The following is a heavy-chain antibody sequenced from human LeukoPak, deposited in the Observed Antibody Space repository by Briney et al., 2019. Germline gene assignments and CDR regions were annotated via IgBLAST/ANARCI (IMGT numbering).Heavy chain of an antibody. CDR2: IYYSGST. Sequence: SETLSLTCTVSGGSISSYYWGWIRQPPGKGLEWIGSIYYSGSTYYNPSLKSRVTISVDTSKNQFSLKLSSVTAADTAVYYCARQGYCSSTSCYRPISAPNWFDPWGQGTLVTVSS. J-gene: IGHJ5*02. D-gene: IGHD2-2*01. CDR3: ARQGYCSSTSCYRPISAPNWFDP. V-gene: IGHV4-39*01. CDR1: GGSISSYY.